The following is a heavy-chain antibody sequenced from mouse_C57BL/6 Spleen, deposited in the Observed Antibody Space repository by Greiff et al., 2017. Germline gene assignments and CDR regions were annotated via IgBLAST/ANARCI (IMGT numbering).Heavy chain of an antibody. V-gene: IGHV2-6*01. Sequence: VKLVESGPGLVAPSQSLSITCTVSGFSLTSYGVDWVRQSPGKGLEWLGVIWGVGSTNYNSALKSRLSISKDNSKSQVFLKMNSLQTDDTAMYYCASASNWDGFAYWGQGTLVTVSA. CDR1: GFSLTSYG. J-gene: IGHJ3*01. CDR3: ASASNWDGFAY. CDR2: IWGVGST. D-gene: IGHD4-1*02.